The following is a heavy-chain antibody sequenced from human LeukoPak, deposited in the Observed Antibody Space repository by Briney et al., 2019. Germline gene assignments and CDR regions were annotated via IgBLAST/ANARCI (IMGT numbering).Heavy chain of an antibody. J-gene: IGHJ3*02. CDR1: GFTFSSYD. Sequence: PGGSLRLSCAASGFTFSSYDMHWVRQATGKGLEWVSAIGTAGDTYYPGSVKGRFTISRDNAKNTLYLQVNSLRAEDTAVYYCARAGRPHDAFDIWGQGTMVTVSS. CDR3: ARAGRPHDAFDI. V-gene: IGHV3-13*01. CDR2: IGTAGDT. D-gene: IGHD1-26*01.